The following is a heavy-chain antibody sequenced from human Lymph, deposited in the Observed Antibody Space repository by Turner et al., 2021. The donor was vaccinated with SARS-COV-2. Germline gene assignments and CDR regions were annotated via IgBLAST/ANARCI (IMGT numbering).Heavy chain of an antibody. D-gene: IGHD2-2*01. CDR3: ARVVPAGGYYFDY. CDR2: ILYSGST. CDR1: GGSISSYY. Sequence: QVQLPESGPVLVKPSETLSLTCTVSGGSISSYYWSWIRQPPGKGLEWIGYILYSGSTKYSPSLKSRGTISGETSKNQCSLKLSSVTAADTAVYYCARVVPAGGYYFDYWGQGTLGTVSS. J-gene: IGHJ4*02. V-gene: IGHV4-59*01.